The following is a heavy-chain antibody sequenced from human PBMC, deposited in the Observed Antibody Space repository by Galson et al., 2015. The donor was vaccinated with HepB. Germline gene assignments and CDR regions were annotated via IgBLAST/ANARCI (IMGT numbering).Heavy chain of an antibody. V-gene: IGHV3-33*01. CDR2: VWYDATYK. Sequence: SLRLSCAASGFTFSSYNMHWVRQAPGKGLEWVAIVWYDATYKYYADSVKGRFTISRDNTKKMVYLQMNSLSVEGTAVYYCARTEEPTTMGDGGLLFDPWGQGTLVIVSS. J-gene: IGHJ5*02. D-gene: IGHD3-10*01. CDR3: ARTEEPTTMGDGGLLFDP. CDR1: GFTFSSYN.